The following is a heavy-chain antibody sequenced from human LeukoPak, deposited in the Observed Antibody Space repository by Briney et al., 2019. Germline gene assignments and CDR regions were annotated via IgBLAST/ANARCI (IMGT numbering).Heavy chain of an antibody. Sequence: PSETLSLTCTVSGGSISSGTYFWSWIRQHPGQGLEWIGYIHYSGITHFNPSLKSRVNMSVDTSKNQLSLRLSSVTAADTAVYYCAGDGRRVEDPHFIGNWFDPWGQGTLVTVSS. D-gene: IGHD5-24*01. CDR3: AGDGRRVEDPHFIGNWFDP. CDR1: GGSISSGTYF. J-gene: IGHJ5*02. CDR2: IHYSGIT. V-gene: IGHV4-31*03.